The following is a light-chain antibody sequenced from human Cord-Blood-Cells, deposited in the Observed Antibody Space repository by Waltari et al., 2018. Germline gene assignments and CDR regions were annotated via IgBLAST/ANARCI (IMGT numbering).Light chain of an antibody. J-gene: IGLJ1*01. CDR3: SSYAGSNNYV. Sequence: PLTQPPSASGSPGQSITIYCTGTSSAVGGYNYVSWYQQHPGKAPKLMIYEVSKRPSGVPDRFSGSKSGNTASLTVSGLQAEDEADYYCSSYAGSNNYVFGTGTKVTVL. CDR1: SSAVGGYNY. V-gene: IGLV2-8*01. CDR2: EVS.